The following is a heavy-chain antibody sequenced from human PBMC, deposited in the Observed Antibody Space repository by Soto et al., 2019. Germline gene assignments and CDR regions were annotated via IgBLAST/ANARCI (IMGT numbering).Heavy chain of an antibody. J-gene: IGHJ4*02. CDR1: GGSVSSGSYY. Sequence: LSLTCTVSGGSVSSGSYYWSWIGQPPGKGLEWIGYIYYSGSTNYNPSLKSRVTISVDTSKNQFSLKLSSVTAADTAVYYCARVGRITIFGVVIKNFDYWGQGTLVTVSS. D-gene: IGHD3-3*01. V-gene: IGHV4-61*01. CDR2: IYYSGST. CDR3: ARVGRITIFGVVIKNFDY.